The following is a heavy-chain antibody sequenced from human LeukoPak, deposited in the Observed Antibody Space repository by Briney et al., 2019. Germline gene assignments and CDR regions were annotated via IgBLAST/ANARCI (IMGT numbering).Heavy chain of an antibody. CDR3: ASLAYKRIAAAGDSGDY. V-gene: IGHV1-2*02. D-gene: IGHD6-13*01. Sequence: ASVKVSCKASGYTFTGYYMHWVRQAPGQGLEWMGWINPNSGGTNYAQKFQGRVTMTRGTSISTAYMELSRLGSDDTAVYYCASLAYKRIAAAGDSGDYWGQGTLVTVSS. CDR1: GYTFTGYY. J-gene: IGHJ4*02. CDR2: INPNSGGT.